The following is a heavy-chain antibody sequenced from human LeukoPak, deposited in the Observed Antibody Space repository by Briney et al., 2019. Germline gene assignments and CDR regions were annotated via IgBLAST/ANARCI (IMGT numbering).Heavy chain of an antibody. D-gene: IGHD3-10*01. V-gene: IGHV3-30*04. CDR2: ISYDGSNK. J-gene: IGHJ6*02. CDR1: GFTLSSYA. Sequence: GRSLRLSCAASGFTLSSYAMHWVRQAPGKGLEWVAVISYDGSNKYYADSVKGRFTISRDNSKNTLYLQMNSLRAEDTAVYYCARSDGGSGSYWQGMDVWGQGTTVTVSS. CDR3: ARSDGGSGSYWQGMDV.